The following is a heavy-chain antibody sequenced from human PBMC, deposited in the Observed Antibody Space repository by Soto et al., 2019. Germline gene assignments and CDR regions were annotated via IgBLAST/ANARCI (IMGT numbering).Heavy chain of an antibody. Sequence: GGSLRLSCAASGFTFRSYGMSWVRQAPGKGLEWVSGVSGSGGSTYYADSVKGRLTISRDNSKNMVYLQMNSLRVEDTAVYFCAGDVWQWLTYFNHWGQGTLVTVSS. J-gene: IGHJ4*02. CDR1: GFTFRSYG. D-gene: IGHD6-19*01. V-gene: IGHV3-23*01. CDR3: AGDVWQWLTYFNH. CDR2: VSGSGGST.